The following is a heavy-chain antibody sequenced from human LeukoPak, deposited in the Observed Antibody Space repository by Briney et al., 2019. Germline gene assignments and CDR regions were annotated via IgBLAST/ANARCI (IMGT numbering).Heavy chain of an antibody. V-gene: IGHV3-48*03. Sequence: GGSLRLSCAASAFTFSTYEMSWVRQAPGKGLEWVSYISSGGTTIYYADSVKGRLTISRDNAKNSLYLQMNSLRAEDTAVYYCARGLQPIDYWGQGTLVTVSS. CDR1: AFTFSTYE. CDR2: ISSGGTTI. D-gene: IGHD5-18*01. CDR3: ARGLQPIDY. J-gene: IGHJ4*02.